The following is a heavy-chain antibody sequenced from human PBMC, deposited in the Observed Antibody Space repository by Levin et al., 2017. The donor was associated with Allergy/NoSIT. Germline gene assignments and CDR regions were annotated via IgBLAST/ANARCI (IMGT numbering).Heavy chain of an antibody. CDR3: ARQLGNFWSGYNYFDY. CDR2: ISSSGSTI. V-gene: IGHV3-48*03. CDR1: GFNFSSYE. Sequence: PGGSLRLSCAASGFNFSSYEMNWVRQAPGKGLEWVSYISSSGSTIYYADSVKGRFTISRDNAKNSLYLQMNSLRAEDTAVYYCARQLGNFWSGYNYFDYWGQGTLVTVSS. J-gene: IGHJ4*02. D-gene: IGHD3-3*01.